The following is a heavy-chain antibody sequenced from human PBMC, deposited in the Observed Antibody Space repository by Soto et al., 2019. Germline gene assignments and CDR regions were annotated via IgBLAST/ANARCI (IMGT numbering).Heavy chain of an antibody. CDR2: IKSKTDGGTT. D-gene: IGHD1-26*01. V-gene: IGHV3-15*07. CDR3: TTDDYSGSYPLWD. CDR1: GFTFSNAR. Sequence: GGSLRLSCAASGFTFSNARMNWVRQAPGKGLEWVGRIKSKTDGGTTDYAAPVKGRFTISRDDSKNTLYLQMNSLKTEDTAVYYCTTDDYSGSYPLWDWGQGTLVTVSS. J-gene: IGHJ4*02.